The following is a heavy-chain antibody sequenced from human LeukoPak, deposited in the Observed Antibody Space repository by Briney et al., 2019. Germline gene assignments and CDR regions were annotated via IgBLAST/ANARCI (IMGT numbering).Heavy chain of an antibody. J-gene: IGHJ4*02. V-gene: IGHV4-34*01. D-gene: IGHD3-22*01. Sequence: GSLRLSCAASGFSFSSYAMSWIRQPPGKGLEWIGEINHSGSTNYNPSLKSRVTISVDTSKNQFSLKLSSVTAADTAVYYCARGRDYYDSSGYYRTKGIIDYWGQGTLVTVSS. CDR1: GFSFSSYA. CDR3: ARGRDYYDSSGYYRTKGIIDY. CDR2: INHSGST.